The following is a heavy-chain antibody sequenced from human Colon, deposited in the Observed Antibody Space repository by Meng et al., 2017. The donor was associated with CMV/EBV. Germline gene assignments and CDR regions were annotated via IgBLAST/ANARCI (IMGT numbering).Heavy chain of an antibody. Sequence: SETLSLTCTVSGDSITSSGYYWGWIRQPPGKGLELIGMRFYSGSTSYKPSLKSRVTISVDTSKNQISLKLSSVTAADTAVYYCARDPYSSGWYRGSFDVWGQGTKVTVSS. J-gene: IGHJ3*01. D-gene: IGHD6-19*01. CDR3: ARDPYSSGWYRGSFDV. CDR2: RFYSGST. CDR1: GDSITSSGYY. V-gene: IGHV4-39*07.